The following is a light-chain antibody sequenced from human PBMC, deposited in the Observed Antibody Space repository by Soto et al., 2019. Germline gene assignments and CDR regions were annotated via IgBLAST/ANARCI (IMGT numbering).Light chain of an antibody. CDR3: QQYNNWPHT. CDR2: FAS. J-gene: IGKJ5*01. V-gene: IGKV3-15*01. Sequence: EIVMTQSPATRSVSPGERATLSCRASQSVSSKLAWFQQKPGQAPRLLIYFASTRATDIPARFSGSGSGTEFTLTISSLQSEDFAVYYCQQYNNWPHTFGQGTRLEIK. CDR1: QSVSSK.